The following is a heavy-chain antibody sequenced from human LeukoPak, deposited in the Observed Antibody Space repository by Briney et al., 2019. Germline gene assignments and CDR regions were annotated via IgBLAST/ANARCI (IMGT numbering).Heavy chain of an antibody. J-gene: IGHJ3*02. CDR3: ALPYFGAGVDAFDI. V-gene: IGHV4-4*02. CDR1: GGSISSTNW. CDR2: IYHSGNT. D-gene: IGHD3-10*01. Sequence: SETLSLTCAVSGGSISSTNWWSWVRQPPGKGLEWIGEIYHSGNTDYNPSLKSRITISVDTSKNQFYLKLTSVTAADTALYYCALPYFGAGVDAFDIWGQGTRVAVSS.